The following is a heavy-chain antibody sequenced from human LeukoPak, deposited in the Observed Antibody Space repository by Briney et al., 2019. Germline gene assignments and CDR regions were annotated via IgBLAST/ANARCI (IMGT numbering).Heavy chain of an antibody. V-gene: IGHV3-9*03. CDR2: ISWNSGSI. D-gene: IGHD2-15*01. Sequence: PGGSLRLSCAASGFTFSSYAMHWVRQAPGKGLEWVSGISWNSGSIGYADSVKGRFTISRDNAKNSLYLQMNSLRAEDVALYYCAKDSGGWSYAFDIWGQGTMVTVSS. J-gene: IGHJ3*02. CDR1: GFTFSSYA. CDR3: AKDSGGWSYAFDI.